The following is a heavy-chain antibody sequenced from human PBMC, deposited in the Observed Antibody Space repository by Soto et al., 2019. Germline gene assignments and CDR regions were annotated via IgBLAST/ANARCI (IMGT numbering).Heavy chain of an antibody. Sequence: QVQLVESGGGVVQPGRSLRLSCAASGFTFSSYAMHWVRQAPGKGLEWVAVISYDGSNKYYADSVKGRFTISRDNSKNTLYLQMNSLRAEDTAVYYCARDHYEGSGSYWFGLLGNWGQGTLVTVSS. V-gene: IGHV3-30-3*01. J-gene: IGHJ4*02. CDR2: ISYDGSNK. CDR1: GFTFSSYA. D-gene: IGHD1-26*01. CDR3: ARDHYEGSGSYWFGLLGN.